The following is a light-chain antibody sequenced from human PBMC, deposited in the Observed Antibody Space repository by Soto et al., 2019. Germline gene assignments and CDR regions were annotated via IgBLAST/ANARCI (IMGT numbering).Light chain of an antibody. Sequence: ESVLTQSPATLSFSPGERAILSFHASQSVSTFLAWFQQKPGQPPILLIFGASTRATGLPARFSGSGSGTEFTLTITSLRSEDFAVYYCQQYNHWPPTFGHGAKVDIK. CDR1: QSVSTF. CDR2: GAS. V-gene: IGKV3-15*01. J-gene: IGKJ1*01. CDR3: QQYNHWPPT.